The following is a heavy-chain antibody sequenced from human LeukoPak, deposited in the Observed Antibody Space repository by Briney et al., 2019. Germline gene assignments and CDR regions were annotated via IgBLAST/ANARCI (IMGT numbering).Heavy chain of an antibody. Sequence: ASVKASCKASGYTFTSYGISWVRQAPGQGLEWMGRISAYNGNTNYAQKFQGRVTMTTDTSTSTAYMELRSLRSDGTAVYSCAREQLRNYYYYYMDVWGKGTTVTVSS. V-gene: IGHV1-18*01. J-gene: IGHJ6*03. CDR2: ISAYNGNT. D-gene: IGHD4-17*01. CDR1: GYTFTSYG. CDR3: AREQLRNYYYYYMDV.